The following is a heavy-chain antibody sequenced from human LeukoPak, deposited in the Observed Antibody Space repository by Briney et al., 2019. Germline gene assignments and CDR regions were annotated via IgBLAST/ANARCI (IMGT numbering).Heavy chain of an antibody. V-gene: IGHV3-23*01. CDR3: AKQLGYFSDGSCYCPY. J-gene: IGHJ4*02. CDR2: ISNNGGYT. CDR1: GFTFSSSA. D-gene: IGHD2-15*01. Sequence: PGGSLRLSCAASGFTFSSSAMSWVRQAPGKGLEWVSAISNNGGYTYYADSVQGRFTISRDNSKSTLCLQMNSLRAEDTAVYYCAKQLGYFSDGSCYCPYWGQGTLVTVSS.